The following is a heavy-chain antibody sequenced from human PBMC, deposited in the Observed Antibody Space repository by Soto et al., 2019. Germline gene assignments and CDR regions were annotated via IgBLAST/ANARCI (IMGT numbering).Heavy chain of an antibody. Sequence: QMQLVQSGPEVKKPGTSVKVSCKASGFTFSNSVMQWVRQARGQRLEWIGWIVVGSGNTNYAQKFQERVTITRDMSTRTAYMELRSLRSEDTAVYYCAADIAAAGTYYYYNMDVWGQGTTVTVSS. CDR1: GFTFSNSV. V-gene: IGHV1-58*02. CDR3: AADIAAAGTYYYYNMDV. CDR2: IVVGSGNT. J-gene: IGHJ6*02. D-gene: IGHD6-13*01.